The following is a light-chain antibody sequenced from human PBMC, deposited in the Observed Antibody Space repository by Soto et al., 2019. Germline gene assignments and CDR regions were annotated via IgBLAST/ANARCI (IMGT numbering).Light chain of an antibody. V-gene: IGKV1-39*01. CDR3: QQSYRSPYT. Sequence: IQLTQSPTSLSASVGDSVTFTCRASQSISNFLNWYQHKPGKAPKLVIYAASSLLSGVPSRFSGSGSGTDFTLTITTLPPEDFSTYYCQQSYRSPYTFAQGTNLEIK. J-gene: IGKJ2*01. CDR2: AAS. CDR1: QSISNF.